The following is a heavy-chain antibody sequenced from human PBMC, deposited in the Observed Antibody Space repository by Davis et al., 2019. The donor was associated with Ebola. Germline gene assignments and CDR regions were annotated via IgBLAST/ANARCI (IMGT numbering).Heavy chain of an antibody. V-gene: IGHV3-30*02. J-gene: IGHJ6*02. CDR3: AKGDYGDYVDYYYGMDV. CDR2: IQYDGSNK. Sequence: GESLKISCAASGFTFSSYGMHWVRQAPGKGLEWVAFIQYDGSNKYYADSVKGRFTISRDNSKNTLYLQMNSLRAEDTAVYYCAKGDYGDYVDYYYGMDVWGQGTTVTVSS. D-gene: IGHD4-17*01. CDR1: GFTFSSYG.